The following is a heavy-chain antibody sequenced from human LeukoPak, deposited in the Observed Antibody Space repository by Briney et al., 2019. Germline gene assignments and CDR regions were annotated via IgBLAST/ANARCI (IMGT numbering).Heavy chain of an antibody. CDR1: GFTFSSYW. Sequence: GGSLRLSCAASGFTFSSYWMSWVRQAPGKGLEWVANIKQDGSEKYYVDSVKGRFTISRDNAKNSLYLQMNSLRAEDTAVYYCARPLLRFLEWLPFDPWGQGTLVTVSS. V-gene: IGHV3-7*01. CDR2: IKQDGSEK. J-gene: IGHJ5*02. D-gene: IGHD3-3*01. CDR3: ARPLLRFLEWLPFDP.